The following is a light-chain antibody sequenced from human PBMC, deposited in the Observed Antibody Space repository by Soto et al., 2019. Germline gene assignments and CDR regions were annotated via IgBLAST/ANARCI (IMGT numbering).Light chain of an antibody. J-gene: IGKJ1*01. CDR1: QSISSY. CDR2: AAS. CDR3: QQSYSTPRT. V-gene: IGKV1-39*01. Sequence: DIPMTQSPSSLSASVGDRVTITCRASQSISSYLNWYQQKPEKAPKLLIFAASSLQSGVPSRFSGSGSGTDFPLTISSLQPEDFAPYYCQQSYSTPRTFGQGTKVEIK.